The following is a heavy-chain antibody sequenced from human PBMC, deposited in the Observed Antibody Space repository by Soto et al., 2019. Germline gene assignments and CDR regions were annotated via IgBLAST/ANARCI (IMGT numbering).Heavy chain of an antibody. CDR2: MNPNSGNT. CDR3: ARGHCSGGSCYRYYYYYGMDV. CDR1: GYTFTSYD. J-gene: IGHJ6*02. D-gene: IGHD2-15*01. Sequence: ASVKVSCKASGYTFTSYDINWVRQATGQGLEWMGWMNPNSGNTGYAQKFQGRVTMTRNISISTAYMELSSLRSEDTAVYYCARGHCSGGSCYRYYYYYGMDVWGQGTTVTVSS. V-gene: IGHV1-8*01.